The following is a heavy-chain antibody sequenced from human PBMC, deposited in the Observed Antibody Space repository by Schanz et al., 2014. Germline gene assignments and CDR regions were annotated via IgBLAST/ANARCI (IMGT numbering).Heavy chain of an antibody. V-gene: IGHV4-59*08. D-gene: IGHD2-15*01. CDR3: ASTIGYCSHGICFSYLNY. J-gene: IGHJ4*01. Sequence: QVQLQESGPGLVRPSETLSLTCTVSDGYISSYYWSWIRQSPGRGLEWLGYVYYSGHTNYNPSLSLLVTLQIDTSQNRFPVRLPSVAAADTAVYYCASTIGYCSHGICFSYLNYWGHGTLVTVSS. CDR2: VYYSGHT. CDR1: DGYISSYY.